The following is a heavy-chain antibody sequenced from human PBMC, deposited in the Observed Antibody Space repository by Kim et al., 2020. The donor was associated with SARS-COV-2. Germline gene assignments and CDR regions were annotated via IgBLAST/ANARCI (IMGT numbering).Heavy chain of an antibody. CDR2: ISSSSYI. CDR1: GFTFSSYS. V-gene: IGHV3-21*01. Sequence: GGSLRLSCAASGFTFSSYSMNWVRQAPGKGLEWVSSISSSSYIYYADSVKGRFTISRDNAKNSLYLQMNSLRAEDTAVYYCARDPGYYYGSGSQTKWGQGTLVTVSS. CDR3: ARDPGYYYGSGSQTK. D-gene: IGHD3-10*01. J-gene: IGHJ4*02.